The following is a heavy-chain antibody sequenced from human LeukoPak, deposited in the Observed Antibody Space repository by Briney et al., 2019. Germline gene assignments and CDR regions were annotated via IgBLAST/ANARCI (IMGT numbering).Heavy chain of an antibody. V-gene: IGHV3-21*01. CDR1: GFTFSSYS. CDR3: ARGYSIGWYGGLDY. Sequence: GGSLRLSCAASGFTFSSYSMNWVRQAPGKGLEWVSSISSSSSYIYYADSVKGRFTISRDNAKNSLYLQMNSLRAEDTAVYYCARGYSIGWYGGLDYWGQGTLVTVSS. D-gene: IGHD6-19*01. J-gene: IGHJ4*02. CDR2: ISSSSSYI.